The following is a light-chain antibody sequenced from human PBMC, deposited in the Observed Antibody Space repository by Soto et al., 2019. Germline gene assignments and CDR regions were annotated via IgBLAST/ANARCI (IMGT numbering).Light chain of an antibody. Sequence: IVLTEYPATLSVSPGETATPSCRASQSVNSDLAWYQQKPGQAPRLLIYGASTRATGVPARFSGSGSGTEFTLTISSLQSEDFEVYYCQQYNNWPITFGQGTRLEI. CDR3: QQYNNWPIT. CDR2: GAS. V-gene: IGKV3-15*01. J-gene: IGKJ5*01. CDR1: QSVNSD.